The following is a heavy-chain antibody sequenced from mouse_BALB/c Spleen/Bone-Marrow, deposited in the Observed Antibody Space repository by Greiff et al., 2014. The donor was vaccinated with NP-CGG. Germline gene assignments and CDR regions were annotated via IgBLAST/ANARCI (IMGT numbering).Heavy chain of an antibody. CDR1: GFNIKDTF. J-gene: IGHJ4*01. CDR3: ASSGNYEGGAMDY. D-gene: IGHD2-1*01. CDR2: IDPANGIT. Sequence: EVQLQQSGAELVKPGASVKLSGTASGFNIKDTFMHWMKQRPEQGLEWNGRIDPANGITKYDPKFQGEATITTDTSSNTAYLQLSSLTSEDTAVYYCASSGNYEGGAMDYWGQGASVTVSS. V-gene: IGHV14-3*02.